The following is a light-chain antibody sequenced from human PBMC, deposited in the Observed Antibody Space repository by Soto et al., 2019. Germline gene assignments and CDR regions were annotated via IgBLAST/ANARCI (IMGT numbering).Light chain of an antibody. CDR1: QSVSSY. CDR3: QQRINRSGT. CDR2: DAS. J-gene: IGKJ1*01. Sequence: EIVLTQSPATLSLSPGERATLSCRASQSVSSYLALYQQKPGQAPRLLIYDASNRATGIPARFSGSGSGTDFTLTISSLEHEEFAGDYCQQRINRSGTFGQGTKVEIK. V-gene: IGKV3-11*01.